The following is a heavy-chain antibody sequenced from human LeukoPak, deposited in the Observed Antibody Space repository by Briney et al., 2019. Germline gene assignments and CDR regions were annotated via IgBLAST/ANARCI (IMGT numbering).Heavy chain of an antibody. CDR2: IIRSGGST. J-gene: IGHJ4*02. CDR1: GFTFNNYA. CDR3: ARDHVTPGLLFDY. V-gene: IGHV3-23*01. Sequence: GGSLRLSCVASGFTFNNYAMCWVRQAPGKGLEWVSAIIRSGGSTYYADSVKGRFTISRDNAKNSLYLQMNSLRAEDTAVYYCARDHVTPGLLFDYWGQGNLVTVSS. D-gene: IGHD2-21*01.